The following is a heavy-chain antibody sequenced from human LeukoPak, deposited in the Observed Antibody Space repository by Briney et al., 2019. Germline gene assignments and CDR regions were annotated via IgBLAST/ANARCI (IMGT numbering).Heavy chain of an antibody. CDR1: GYTFTSYD. V-gene: IGHV1-8*01. Sequence: ASVKVSCKASGYTFTSYDINWVRQATGQGLEWMGWMNPNSGNTGYAQKFQGRVTMTRNTSISTAYMELSSLRSEDTAVYYCARGRSGSYSGYYYYYMDVWGEGTTVTISS. D-gene: IGHD3-10*01. CDR2: MNPNSGNT. CDR3: ARGRSGSYSGYYYYYMDV. J-gene: IGHJ6*03.